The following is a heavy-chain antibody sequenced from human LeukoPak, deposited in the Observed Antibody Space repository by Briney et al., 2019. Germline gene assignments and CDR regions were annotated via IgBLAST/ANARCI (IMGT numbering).Heavy chain of an antibody. CDR2: ISSSATII. J-gene: IGHJ4*02. CDR3: AKGGEGGVVVVIEDFDY. CDR1: GFTFSSYE. V-gene: IGHV3-48*03. Sequence: PGGSLRLSCAASGFTFSSYEMNWVRQAPGKGLEWVSYISSSATIIYYADSVKGRFTISRDNSKNTLYLQMNSLRAEDTAVYYCAKGGEGGVVVVIEDFDYWGQGTLVTVSS. D-gene: IGHD3-22*01.